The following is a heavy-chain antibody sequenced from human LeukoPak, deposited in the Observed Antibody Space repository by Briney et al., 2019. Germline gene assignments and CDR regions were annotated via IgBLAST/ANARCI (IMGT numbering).Heavy chain of an antibody. CDR3: ARDYGDYSYFDY. D-gene: IGHD4-17*01. Sequence: ASVKVSCKASGYTFTTYAIHWVRQAPGQRLEWMGWINPGNDNTKYSQKFQGRLTITRDTSASAAYTELSNLRSGDTAVYYCARDYGDYSYFDYWGHGTLVTVSS. CDR2: INPGNDNT. J-gene: IGHJ4*01. V-gene: IGHV1-3*01. CDR1: GYTFTTYA.